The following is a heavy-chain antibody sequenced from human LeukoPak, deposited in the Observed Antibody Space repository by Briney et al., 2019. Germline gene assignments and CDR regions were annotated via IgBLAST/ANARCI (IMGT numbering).Heavy chain of an antibody. D-gene: IGHD6-13*01. CDR2: ISSSASTI. V-gene: IGHV3-48*02. CDR1: GFTFSSYG. J-gene: IGHJ4*02. CDR3: ARRIAAGVDY. Sequence: PGGSLRLSCAASGFTFSSYGMNWVRQAPGRGLECISYISSSASTIYYADSVKGRFTISRDNAKSSLFLQMSSLRDEDTAVYYCARRIAAGVDYWGQGTRVTVSS.